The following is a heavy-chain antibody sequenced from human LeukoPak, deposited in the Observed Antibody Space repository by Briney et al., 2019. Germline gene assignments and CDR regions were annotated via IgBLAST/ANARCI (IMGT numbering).Heavy chain of an antibody. CDR1: GFTFSSYA. J-gene: IGHJ6*02. CDR3: AKDSSSGWFRGYYYGMDV. Sequence: GGSLRLSCAASGFTFSSYAMSWVRQAPGKGLEWVSAISGSGGSTYYADSVKGRFTISRDNSKNTLYLQMNSLRAEDTAVYYCAKDSSSGWFRGYYYGMDVWGQGTTVTVSS. CDR2: ISGSGGST. V-gene: IGHV3-23*01. D-gene: IGHD6-19*01.